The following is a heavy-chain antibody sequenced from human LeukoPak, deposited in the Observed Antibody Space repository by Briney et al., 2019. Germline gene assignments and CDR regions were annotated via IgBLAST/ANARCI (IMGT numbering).Heavy chain of an antibody. CDR1: GFPFSNYA. Sequence: GGSLRLSCAASGFPFSNYAMNWVRQAPGKGLEWVSAMSGSGGSTHYADSVKGRFTISRDNSKNTLFLQMNSLRAEDTAVYYCAEGEQGVDYWGQGTLVTVSS. J-gene: IGHJ4*02. CDR3: AEGEQGVDY. D-gene: IGHD1/OR15-1a*01. V-gene: IGHV3-23*01. CDR2: MSGSGGST.